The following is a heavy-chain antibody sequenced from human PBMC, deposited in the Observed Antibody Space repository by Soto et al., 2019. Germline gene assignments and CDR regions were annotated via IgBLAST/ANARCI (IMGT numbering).Heavy chain of an antibody. CDR1: GYTFTNYG. Sequence: QVQLVQSGAEVKKPGASVKVSCKASGYTFTNYGISWVRQAPGQGLEWMGWISAYNGNTGYAQKLQGRVTMTTDTSTSTAYMELRSLRSDDTAVYYCARVGAYCVSTSCHDYWGQGTLVTVSS. CDR2: ISAYNGNT. V-gene: IGHV1-18*01. J-gene: IGHJ4*02. D-gene: IGHD2-2*01. CDR3: ARVGAYCVSTSCHDY.